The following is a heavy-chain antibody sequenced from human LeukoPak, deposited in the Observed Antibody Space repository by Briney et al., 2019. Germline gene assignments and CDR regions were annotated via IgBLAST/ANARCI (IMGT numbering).Heavy chain of an antibody. CDR2: IFYSGST. V-gene: IGHV4-39*07. J-gene: IGHJ4*02. D-gene: IGHD3-22*01. Sequence: SETLSLTCTVSGGSISTSSYYWGWVRQPPGKGLEWIGNIFYSGSTYYSPSLKSRVTISLDTSRNQFSLKLNSVTAADTAVYYCARDRYYYDSSGYYRLDYWGQGTLVTVSS. CDR1: GGSISTSSYY. CDR3: ARDRYYYDSSGYYRLDY.